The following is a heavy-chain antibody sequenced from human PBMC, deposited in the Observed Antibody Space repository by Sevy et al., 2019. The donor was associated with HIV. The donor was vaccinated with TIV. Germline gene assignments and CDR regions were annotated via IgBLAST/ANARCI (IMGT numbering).Heavy chain of an antibody. J-gene: IGHJ6*02. CDR2: ISYDGSNK. CDR3: ARDLVAAAGTVANYYYYGMDV. D-gene: IGHD6-13*01. Sequence: GGSLRLSCAASGFTFSSYAMHWVRQAPGKGLEWVAVISYDGSNKYYADSVKGQFTISRDNSKNTLYLQMNSLRAEDTAVYYCARDLVAAAGTVANYYYYGMDVWGQGTTVTVSS. CDR1: GFTFSSYA. V-gene: IGHV3-30-3*01.